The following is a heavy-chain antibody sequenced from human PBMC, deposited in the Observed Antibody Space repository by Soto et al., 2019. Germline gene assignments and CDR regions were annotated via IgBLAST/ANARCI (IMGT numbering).Heavy chain of an antibody. Sequence: SETLALTFAVFGCSISRGYWWSWFRQSPGKGLEWIGEIHHSENINYNPSLKSRATISVDMSKNQFSLRLNSVTAADTAVYYCARQASYNIDYRGQGTLVTVSS. J-gene: IGHJ4*02. D-gene: IGHD1-1*01. CDR3: ARQASYNIDY. V-gene: IGHV4-4*02. CDR1: GCSISRGYW. CDR2: IHHSENI.